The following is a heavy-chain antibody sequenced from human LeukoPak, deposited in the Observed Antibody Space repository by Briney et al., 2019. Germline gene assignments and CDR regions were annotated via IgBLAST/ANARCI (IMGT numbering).Heavy chain of an antibody. Sequence: GRSLRLSCAASGFTFSSYGMHWVRQAPGKGPEWVAVISYDGSNKYYADSVKGRFTISRDNSKNTLYLQMNSLRAEDTAVYYCAKGDSSSWYTYYYYGMDVWGKGTTVTVSS. J-gene: IGHJ6*04. V-gene: IGHV3-30*18. CDR1: GFTFSSYG. CDR3: AKGDSSSWYTYYYYGMDV. CDR2: ISYDGSNK. D-gene: IGHD6-13*01.